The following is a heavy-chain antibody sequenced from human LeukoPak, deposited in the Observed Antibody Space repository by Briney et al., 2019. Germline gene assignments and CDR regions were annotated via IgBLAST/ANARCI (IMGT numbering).Heavy chain of an antibody. D-gene: IGHD2-2*01. J-gene: IGHJ6*02. CDR1: GYTFTSYD. CDR3: AREGPYCSSTSCYYYYYYGMDV. CDR2: MSPNSGNT. Sequence: ASVKVSCKASGYTFTSYDINWVRQATGQGLEWMGWMSPNSGNTGYAQKFQGRVTMTRNTSISTAYMELSSLRSDDTAVYYCAREGPYCSSTSCYYYYYYGMDVWGQGTTVTVSS. V-gene: IGHV1-8*01.